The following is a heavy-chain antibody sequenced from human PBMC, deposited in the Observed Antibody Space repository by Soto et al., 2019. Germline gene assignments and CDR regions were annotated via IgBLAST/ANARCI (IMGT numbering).Heavy chain of an antibody. V-gene: IGHV3-30*04. Sequence: QVQLVESGGGVVQPGRSLRLSCAASGFTFRSYAMHWVRQVPGKGLEWVAVITYDGSEKYYADSVRGRFTISRDNSTNTLCLQMNSLRTEDTAVYYCARETDGMDVWGQGTTVTVSS. D-gene: IGHD1-1*01. CDR2: ITYDGSEK. J-gene: IGHJ6*02. CDR1: GFTFRSYA. CDR3: ARETDGMDV.